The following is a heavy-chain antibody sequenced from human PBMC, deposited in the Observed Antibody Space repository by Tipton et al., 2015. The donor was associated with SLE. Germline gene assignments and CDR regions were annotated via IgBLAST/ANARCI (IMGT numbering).Heavy chain of an antibody. V-gene: IGHV1-2*06. CDR1: GYTFTGYY. CDR2: INPNSGGT. Sequence: QLVQSGAEVKKPGASVKVSCKASGYTFTGYYMHWVRQAPGQGLEWMGRINPNSGGTNYAQKFQGRVTMTRDTSTSTVYMELSSLRSEDTAVYYCARGGIAAAGTDWFDPWGQGTLVTVSS. J-gene: IGHJ5*02. D-gene: IGHD6-13*01. CDR3: ARGGIAAAGTDWFDP.